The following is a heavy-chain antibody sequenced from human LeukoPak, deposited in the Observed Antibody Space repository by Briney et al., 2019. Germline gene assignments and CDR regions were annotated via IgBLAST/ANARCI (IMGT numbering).Heavy chain of an antibody. V-gene: IGHV1-69*05. Sequence: ASXKVSCKASGYTFTGYYMHWVRQAPGQGLEWMGGIIPIFGTANYAQKFQGRVTITTDESTSTAYMELSGLRSEDTAVYYCARATGGVISYWGQGTLVTVSS. J-gene: IGHJ4*02. CDR3: ARATGGVISY. CDR2: IIPIFGTA. CDR1: GYTFTGYY. D-gene: IGHD3-10*01.